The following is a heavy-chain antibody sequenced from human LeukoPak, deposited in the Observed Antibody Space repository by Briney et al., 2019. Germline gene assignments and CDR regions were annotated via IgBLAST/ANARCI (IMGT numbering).Heavy chain of an antibody. CDR1: GGSISSYY. Sequence: ASETLSLTCTVSGGSISSYYWSWIRQPPGKGLEWIGYIYYSGSTNYNPSLKSRVTISVDTSKNQFSLKLSSVTAADTAVYYCAREAYTAMAHAFDYWGQGTLVTVSS. J-gene: IGHJ4*02. CDR2: IYYSGST. CDR3: AREAYTAMAHAFDY. D-gene: IGHD5-18*01. V-gene: IGHV4-59*01.